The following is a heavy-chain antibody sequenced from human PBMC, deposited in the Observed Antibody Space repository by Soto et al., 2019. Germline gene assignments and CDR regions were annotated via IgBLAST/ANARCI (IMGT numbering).Heavy chain of an antibody. CDR2: IYYSGST. CDR1: GGSISSYY. CDR3: ARVPYPYYFGY. Sequence: SETLSLTCTVSGGSISSYYWSWIRQPPGKGLEWIGYIYYSGSTNYNPSLKSRVTISVDTSKNQFSLKLSSVTAADTAVYYCARVPYPYYFGYWGQGTLVTVSS. V-gene: IGHV4-59*01. J-gene: IGHJ4*02.